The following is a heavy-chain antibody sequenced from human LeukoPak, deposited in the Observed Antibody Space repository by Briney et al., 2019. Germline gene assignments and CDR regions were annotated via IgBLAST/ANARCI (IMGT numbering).Heavy chain of an antibody. CDR3: ARDGGNSVVVWFDP. J-gene: IGHJ5*02. V-gene: IGHV1-46*01. CDR2: INPNGGST. D-gene: IGHD4-23*01. CDR1: GYTFTSYY. Sequence: ASVKVSCKASGYTFTSYYMHWVRQAPGQGLEWMGIINPNGGSTSNAQKFQARGTMTRDTSTSTVYMELSSLRSEDTAVYYGARDGGNSVVVWFDPWGQGTLVSVSS.